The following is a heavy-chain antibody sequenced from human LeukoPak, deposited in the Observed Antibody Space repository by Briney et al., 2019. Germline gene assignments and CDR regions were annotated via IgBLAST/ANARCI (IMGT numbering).Heavy chain of an antibody. CDR3: ARAGSGWPPEDY. V-gene: IGHV1-18*01. J-gene: IGHJ4*02. Sequence: ASVKVSCKASGYNFISYAIHWVRQAPGQRPEWMGWISAYNGNTNYAQKLQGRVTMTTDTSTSTAYMELRSLRSDDTAVYYCARAGSGWPPEDYWGQGTLVTVSS. CDR1: GYNFISYA. D-gene: IGHD6-19*01. CDR2: ISAYNGNT.